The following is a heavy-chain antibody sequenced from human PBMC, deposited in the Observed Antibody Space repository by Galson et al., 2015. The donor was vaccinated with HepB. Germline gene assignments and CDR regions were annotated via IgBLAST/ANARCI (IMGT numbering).Heavy chain of an antibody. V-gene: IGHV1-3*01. CDR1: GYTFTSYA. D-gene: IGHD3-10*01. CDR2: INAGNGNT. J-gene: IGHJ6*03. Sequence: SVKVSCKASGYTFTSYAMHWVRQAPGQRLEWMGWINAGNGNTKYSQKFQGRVTITRDTSASTAYMELSSLRSEDTAVYYCARGVWFRELSPDYYYYYMDVWGKGTTVTVSS. CDR3: ARGVWFRELSPDYYYYYMDV.